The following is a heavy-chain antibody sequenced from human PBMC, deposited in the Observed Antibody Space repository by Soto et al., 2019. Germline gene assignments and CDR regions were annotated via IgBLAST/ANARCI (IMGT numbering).Heavy chain of an antibody. CDR1: GDSINSSDCY. J-gene: IGHJ4*02. CDR3: ARHVDSSSYFDY. CDR2: ISYSGTT. D-gene: IGHD6-13*01. Sequence: SETLSLTCSVSGDSINSSDCYWGWIRQPPGKGLEWIGSISYSGTTYYNPSLKSRVTISVDTSKTQFSLRLTSVTAPDTALYYCARHVDSSSYFDYWGQGTPVTVSS. V-gene: IGHV4-39*01.